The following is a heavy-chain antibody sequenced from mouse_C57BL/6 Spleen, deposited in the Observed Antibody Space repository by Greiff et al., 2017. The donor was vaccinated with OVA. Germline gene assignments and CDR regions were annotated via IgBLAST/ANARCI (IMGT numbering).Heavy chain of an antibody. CDR3: AVADSNYYCAMDD. CDR2: FHPYNDDT. V-gene: IGHV1-47*01. D-gene: IGHD2-5*01. Sequence: VQLQQPGAELVKPGASVKMSCKASGYTFTTYPIEWMKQNHGKSLEWIGNFHPYNDDTKYNEKFKGKATLTVEKSSSTAYLELSRLTSDDSAVYYCAVADSNYYCAMDDWGKGTSVTVSS. J-gene: IGHJ4*01. CDR1: GYTFTTYP.